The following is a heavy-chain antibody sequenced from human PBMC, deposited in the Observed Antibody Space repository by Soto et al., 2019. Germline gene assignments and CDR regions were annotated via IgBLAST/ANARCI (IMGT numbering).Heavy chain of an antibody. Sequence: PGGSLRLSCTASGFTFGDYAMSWFRQAPGKGLELVGFIRSKAYGGTTEYAASVKGRFTISRDDSKSIAYLQMNSLKTEDTAVYYCTRGDLVATPYYYGMDVWGQGTTVTVSS. J-gene: IGHJ6*02. CDR1: GFTFGDYA. CDR2: IRSKAYGGTT. D-gene: IGHD5-12*01. V-gene: IGHV3-49*03. CDR3: TRGDLVATPYYYGMDV.